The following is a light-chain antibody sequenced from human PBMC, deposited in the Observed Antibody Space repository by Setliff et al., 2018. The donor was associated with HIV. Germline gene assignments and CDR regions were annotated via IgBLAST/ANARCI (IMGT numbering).Light chain of an antibody. CDR2: EVS. V-gene: IGLV2-14*01. Sequence: QSALAQPASVSGSPGQSITISCTGTSSDIGGYSHVSWYQQHPGKVPKLIIYEVSNRPSGVSNRFSGSKSGNTASLTISGLQAEDEADYYCSSYKTGNTLVFGGGTKVTVL. J-gene: IGLJ3*02. CDR3: SSYKTGNTLV. CDR1: SSDIGGYSH.